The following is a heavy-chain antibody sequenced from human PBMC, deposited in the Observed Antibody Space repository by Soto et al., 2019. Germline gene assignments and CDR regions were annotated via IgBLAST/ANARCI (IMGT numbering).Heavy chain of an antibody. CDR1: GYSISIGYY. CDR2: IYHSGST. Sequence: SEPLSLTCAVSGYSISIGYYWGWIRQPPGKGLEWIGSIYHSGSTYYNPSLKSRVTISVDTSKNQFSLKLSSVTAADTAVYYCARDLSSGWTYYYYGMDVWGQGTTVTVS. CDR3: ARDLSSGWTYYYYGMDV. V-gene: IGHV4-38-2*02. J-gene: IGHJ6*02. D-gene: IGHD6-19*01.